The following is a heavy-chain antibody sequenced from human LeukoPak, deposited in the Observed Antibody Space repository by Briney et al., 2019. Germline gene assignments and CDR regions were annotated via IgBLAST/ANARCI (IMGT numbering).Heavy chain of an antibody. CDR2: IYYSGST. CDR3: ASLYDRSGYYY. V-gene: IGHV4-39*01. D-gene: IGHD3-22*01. CDR1: GGSISSSSYY. Sequence: SETLSLTCTVSGGSISSSSYYWGWIRQPPGKGLEWIGGIYYSGSTYYNPSLKSRVTISVDTSKNQFSLKLSSVIAADAAVYYCASLYDRSGYYYWGQGTLVTVSS. J-gene: IGHJ4*02.